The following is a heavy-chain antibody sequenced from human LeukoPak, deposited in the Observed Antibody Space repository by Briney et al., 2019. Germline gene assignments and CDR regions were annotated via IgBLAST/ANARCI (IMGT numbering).Heavy chain of an antibody. J-gene: IGHJ4*02. CDR3: AKKLGFIPQFDY. V-gene: IGHV3-23*01. CDR1: GFTFSTEA. Sequence: GGSLRLSCEVSGFTFSTEAMTWVRQAPGKGLEWVSSISDSSRTTYYADSVQGRFTISRDNSRNSVYLQMNSLRVEDTAFYYCAKKLGFIPQFDYWSQGTLVAVSS. D-gene: IGHD6-13*01. CDR2: ISDSSRTT.